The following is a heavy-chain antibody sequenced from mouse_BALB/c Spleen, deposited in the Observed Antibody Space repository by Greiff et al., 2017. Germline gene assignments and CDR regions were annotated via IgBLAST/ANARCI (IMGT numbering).Heavy chain of an antibody. V-gene: IGHV7-3*02. CDR2: IRNKANGYTT. CDR1: GFTFTDYY. J-gene: IGHJ2*01. D-gene: IGHD4-1*01. Sequence: EVQLVESGGGLVQPGGSLRLSCATSGFTFTDYYMSWVRQPPGKALEWLGFIRNKANGYTTEYSASVKGRFTISRDNSQSILYLQMNTLRAEDSATYYCARANWDEVGRDYFDYWGQGTTLTVSS. CDR3: ARANWDEVGRDYFDY.